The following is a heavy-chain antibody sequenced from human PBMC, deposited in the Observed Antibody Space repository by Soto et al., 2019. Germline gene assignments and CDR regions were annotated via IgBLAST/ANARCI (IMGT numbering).Heavy chain of an antibody. Sequence: QVQLVESGGGVVQPGRSLRLSCAASGFTFSSYGMHWVRQAPGKGLEWVAVIWYDGSNKYYADSVKGRFTISRDNSKNTLYLQMDSLRAEDTAMYYCARVDSSSTAATGFDYWGQGALVTVSS. V-gene: IGHV3-33*01. D-gene: IGHD6-25*01. CDR1: GFTFSSYG. CDR2: IWYDGSNK. J-gene: IGHJ4*02. CDR3: ARVDSSSTAATGFDY.